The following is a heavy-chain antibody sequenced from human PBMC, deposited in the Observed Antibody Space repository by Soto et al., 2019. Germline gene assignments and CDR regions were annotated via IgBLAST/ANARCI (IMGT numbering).Heavy chain of an antibody. CDR1: GYTLTELS. D-gene: IGHD3-10*01. J-gene: IGHJ5*02. CDR2: FDPEDGET. Sequence: ASVKVSCKVSGYTLTELSMHWVRQAPGKGLEWMGGFDPEDGETIYAQKFQGRVTMTEDTSTDTANMELGSLRSEDTAVYYCASTQPGQPYGSGSYYRWSWFDPWGQGTLVTVSS. V-gene: IGHV1-24*01. CDR3: ASTQPGQPYGSGSYYRWSWFDP.